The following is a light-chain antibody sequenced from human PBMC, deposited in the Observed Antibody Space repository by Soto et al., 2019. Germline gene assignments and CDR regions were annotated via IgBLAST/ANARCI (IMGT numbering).Light chain of an antibody. J-gene: IGKJ3*01. CDR1: RSISNY. Sequence: DIQMTQSPSSPSASVGDAVSLTCRASRSISNYLNWYQQKPGRAPKLLISGASSLQRGVPSRFSGSGSGTTFTLTITSLQPDDFAIYFCQQSYTAPYTFGPGTKVDIK. CDR3: QQSYTAPYT. CDR2: GAS. V-gene: IGKV1-39*01.